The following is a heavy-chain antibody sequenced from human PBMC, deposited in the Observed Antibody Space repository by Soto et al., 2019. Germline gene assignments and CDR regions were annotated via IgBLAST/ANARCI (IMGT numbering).Heavy chain of an antibody. Sequence: GGSLRLSCAASGFTLSDYAMTWVRQGPGKGLEWVSAISGSGDSTYYTDSVKGRFTISRDNAKNSLYLQMNSLRAEDTAVYYCARDQLYYNDISGRPLNAFDVWGQGTMVTVSS. J-gene: IGHJ3*01. CDR3: ARDQLYYNDISGRPLNAFDV. CDR2: ISGSGDST. D-gene: IGHD3-22*01. V-gene: IGHV3-23*01. CDR1: GFTLSDYA.